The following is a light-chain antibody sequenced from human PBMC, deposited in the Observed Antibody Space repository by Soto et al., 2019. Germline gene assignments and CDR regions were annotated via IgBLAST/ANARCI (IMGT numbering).Light chain of an antibody. J-gene: IGKJ5*01. Sequence: EILLTQSPASPSVSPGDRVTLSCRASQTVSSYLLWYQQKRGQAPRLLIYDASNRATGIPARFSGSGSGTDFTLTISSLEPEDFAVYYCQQHMNWPLPFGQGTRVEIK. V-gene: IGKV3-11*01. CDR2: DAS. CDR3: QQHMNWPLP. CDR1: QTVSSY.